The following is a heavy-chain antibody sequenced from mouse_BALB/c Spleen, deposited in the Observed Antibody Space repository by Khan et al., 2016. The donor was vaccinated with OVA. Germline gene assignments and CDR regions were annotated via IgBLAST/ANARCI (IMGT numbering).Heavy chain of an antibody. J-gene: IGHJ3*01. CDR2: VSTGGSYT. CDR3: TRLAYYYDSEGFAY. CDR1: GFTFSTYG. V-gene: IGHV5-6*01. D-gene: IGHD1-1*01. Sequence: EVQLVESGGDLVKPGGSLKLSCAASGFTFSTYGMSWVRQAPDQRLEWVATVSTGGSYTYYPDSVKGRFTISRDNAKNTLYLQISGLRSEDTAMFYCTRLAYYYDSEGFAYWGQGTLVTVSA.